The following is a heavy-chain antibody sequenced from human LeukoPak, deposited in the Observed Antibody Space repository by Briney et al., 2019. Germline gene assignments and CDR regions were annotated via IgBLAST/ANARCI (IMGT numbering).Heavy chain of an antibody. Sequence: SETLSLTCAVYGGSFSGYYWSWIRQPPGKGLEWIGEINHSGSTNYNPSLKSRVTISVDTSKNQFSLKLSSVTAADTAVYYCARDKYYYGSGSYLFDYWGQGTLVTVSS. J-gene: IGHJ4*02. CDR2: INHSGST. V-gene: IGHV4-34*01. CDR3: ARDKYYYGSGSYLFDY. D-gene: IGHD3-10*01. CDR1: GGSFSGYY.